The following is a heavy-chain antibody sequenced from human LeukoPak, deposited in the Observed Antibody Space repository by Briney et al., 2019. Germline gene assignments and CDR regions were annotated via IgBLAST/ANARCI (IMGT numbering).Heavy chain of an antibody. CDR1: GGTFSSYA. Sequence: GASVKVSCKASGGTFSSYAISWVRQAPGQGLEGMGGIIPIFGTANYAQKFQGRVTITADESTSTAYMELSSLRSEDTAVYYRAITSAAMVIGWFDPWGQGTLVTVSS. V-gene: IGHV1-69*13. J-gene: IGHJ5*02. D-gene: IGHD5-18*01. CDR3: AITSAAMVIGWFDP. CDR2: IIPIFGTA.